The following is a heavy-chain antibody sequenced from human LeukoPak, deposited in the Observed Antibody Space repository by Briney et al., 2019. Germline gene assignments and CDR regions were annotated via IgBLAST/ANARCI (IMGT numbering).Heavy chain of an antibody. CDR1: GFTFSSYG. CDR3: AKDLSQSYYDGSGYSVDY. CDR2: ISYDGSNK. J-gene: IGHJ4*02. V-gene: IGHV3-30*18. Sequence: PGGSLRLSCAASGFTFSSYGMHWVRQAPGKGLEWVAVISYDGSNKYYADSVKGRFTISRDNSKNTLYLQMNSLRAEDTAVYYCAKDLSQSYYDGSGYSVDYWGQGTLVTVSS. D-gene: IGHD3-22*01.